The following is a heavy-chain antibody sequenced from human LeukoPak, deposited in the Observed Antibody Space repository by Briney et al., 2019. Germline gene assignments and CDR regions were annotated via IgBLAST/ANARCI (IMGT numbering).Heavy chain of an antibody. CDR1: GFTFGSYA. V-gene: IGHV3-23*01. CDR2: ISGSGGST. J-gene: IGHJ4*02. CDR3: AGAAAGRWPTPSGLNY. D-gene: IGHD6-13*01. Sequence: PGGSLRLSCAASGFTFGSYAMSWVRQAPGKGLEWVSAISGSGGSTYYADSVKGRFTISRDNSKNTLYLQMNSLRAEDTAVYYCAGAAAGRWPTPSGLNYWGQGTLVTVSS.